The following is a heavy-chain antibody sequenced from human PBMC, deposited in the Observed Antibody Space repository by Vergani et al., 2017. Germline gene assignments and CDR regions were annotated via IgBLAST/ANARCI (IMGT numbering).Heavy chain of an antibody. CDR1: GGSISSGSYY. J-gene: IGHJ4*02. CDR3: ARGRRRGAGYRGNIDY. V-gene: IGHV4-61*02. Sequence: QVQLQESGPGLVKPSQTLSLTCTVSGGSISSGSYYWSWIRQPAGKGLEWIGRIYTSGSTNYNPSLKSRVTISVDTSKNQFSLKLSSVTAADTAVYYCARGRRRGAGYRGNIDYWGQGTLVTVSS. D-gene: IGHD1-26*01. CDR2: IYTSGST.